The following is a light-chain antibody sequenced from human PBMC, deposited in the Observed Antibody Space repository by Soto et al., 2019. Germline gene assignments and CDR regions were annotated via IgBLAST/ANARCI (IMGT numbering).Light chain of an antibody. CDR2: ATS. Sequence: IQMTQSPSSVSASVGDRVILTFRASQRISSWLAWYHQRPGKAPKLLIYATSTLESGVPSRFSGSGSGTDFTLTISRLQPDDFATYYCQQYNIYPWTFGQGTKVDIK. CDR1: QRISSW. J-gene: IGKJ1*01. V-gene: IGKV1D-16*01. CDR3: QQYNIYPWT.